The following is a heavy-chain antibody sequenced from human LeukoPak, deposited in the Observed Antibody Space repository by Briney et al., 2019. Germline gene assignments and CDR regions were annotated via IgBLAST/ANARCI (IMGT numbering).Heavy chain of an antibody. J-gene: IGHJ4*02. CDR2: ISAYNGNT. Sequence: ASVKVSCKASGYTFTSYGISWVRQAPGQGLEWMGWISAYNGNTNYAQKLQGRVTMTTDTSTSTACMELRSLRSDDTAVYYCARDLEDIVVVPAVPFDYWGQGTLVTVSS. V-gene: IGHV1-18*01. CDR3: ARDLEDIVVVPAVPFDY. D-gene: IGHD2-2*01. CDR1: GYTFTSYG.